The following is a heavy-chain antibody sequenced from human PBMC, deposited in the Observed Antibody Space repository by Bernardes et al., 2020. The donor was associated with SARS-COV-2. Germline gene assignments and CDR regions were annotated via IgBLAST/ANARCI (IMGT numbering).Heavy chain of an antibody. D-gene: IGHD2-15*01. CDR1: GFTFSSYA. J-gene: IGHJ6*02. Sequence: GGSLRLSCAASGFTFSSYAMHWVRQAPGKGLEWVAVISYDGSNKYYADSVKGRFTISRDNSKNTLYLQMNSLRAEDTAVYYCARSGYCSGGSCYPYSARARVMDVWGQGTTVTVSS. CDR3: ARSGYCSGGSCYPYSARARVMDV. CDR2: ISYDGSNK. V-gene: IGHV3-30-3*01.